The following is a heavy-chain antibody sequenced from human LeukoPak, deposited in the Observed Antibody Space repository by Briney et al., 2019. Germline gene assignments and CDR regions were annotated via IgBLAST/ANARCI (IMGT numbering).Heavy chain of an antibody. D-gene: IGHD2-2*03. CDR1: GLTFSNSDYG. Sequence: GGSLRLSCAASGLTFSNSDYGMNWVRQAPGKGLEWVSYISGRSSTIYYADSVRGRFTISRDNAKNSLYLQMNSLRAEDTAVYYWARKVGYCSPPPWGQGTLVTVSS. V-gene: IGHV3-48*01. CDR2: ISGRSSTI. CDR3: ARKVGYCSPPP. J-gene: IGHJ5*01.